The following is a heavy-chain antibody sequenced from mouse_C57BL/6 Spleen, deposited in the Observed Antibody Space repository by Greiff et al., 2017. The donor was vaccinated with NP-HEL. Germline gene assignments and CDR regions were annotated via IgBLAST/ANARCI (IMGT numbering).Heavy chain of an antibody. J-gene: IGHJ3*01. CDR2: ISYDGSN. CDR3: ARGLGDWAWFAY. V-gene: IGHV3-6*01. Sequence: EVQLKESGPGLVKPSQSLSLTCSVTGYSITSGYYWNWLRQFPGNKLEWMGYISYDGSNNYNPSLKNRISITRDTSKNQFFLKLNSVTTEDTATYYCARGLGDWAWFAYWGKGTLVTVSA. CDR1: GYSITSGYY. D-gene: IGHD3-3*01.